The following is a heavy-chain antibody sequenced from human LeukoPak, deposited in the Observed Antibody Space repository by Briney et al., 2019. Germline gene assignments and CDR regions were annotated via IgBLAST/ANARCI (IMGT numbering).Heavy chain of an antibody. CDR2: IRQDGSER. D-gene: IGHD2-2*02. V-gene: IGHV3-7*03. J-gene: IGHJ1*01. CDR3: ARVLYNGGYIQY. CDR1: GFSFSSYW. Sequence: GGSLRLSCAASGFSFSSYWMSWVRQAPGKGLEWVATIRQDGSERHSVDFVEGRFTISRDNAQNSLFLQMISLRVEDTAIYYCARVLYNGGYIQYWGQGTLVTVSS.